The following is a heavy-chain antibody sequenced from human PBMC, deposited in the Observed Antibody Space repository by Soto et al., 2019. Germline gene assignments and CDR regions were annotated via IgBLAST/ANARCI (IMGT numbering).Heavy chain of an antibody. J-gene: IGHJ4*02. D-gene: IGHD3-9*01. V-gene: IGHV3-30-3*01. CDR2: ISYDGSNK. CDR3: ARDRRVLRYPEGGVDY. CDR1: GFTFSSYA. Sequence: GGSLRLSCAASGFTFSSYAMHWVRQAPGKGLEWVAVISYDGSNKYYADSVKGRFTISRDNSKNTLYPQMNSLRAEDTAVYYCARDRRVLRYPEGGVDYWGQGTLVTVSS.